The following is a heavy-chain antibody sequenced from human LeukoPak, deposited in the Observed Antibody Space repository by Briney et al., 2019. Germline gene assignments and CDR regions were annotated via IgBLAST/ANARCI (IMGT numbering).Heavy chain of an antibody. D-gene: IGHD3-22*01. CDR2: ISGASDNI. Sequence: GGSLRLSCAASGFTSSAHNMNWVRQAPGKGLEWISYISGASDNIHYTDSVKGGFTISRDNARNSLYLQMNRLRVEDTAVYYCARDRGWGITMIVAFGGLDYWGQETQVSVSS. V-gene: IGHV3-48*01. J-gene: IGHJ4*02. CDR3: ARDRGWGITMIVAFGGLDY. CDR1: GFTSSAHN.